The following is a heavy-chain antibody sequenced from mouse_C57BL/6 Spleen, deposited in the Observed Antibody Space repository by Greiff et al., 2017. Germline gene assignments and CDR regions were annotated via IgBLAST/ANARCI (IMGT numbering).Heavy chain of an antibody. CDR2: IDPSDSYT. Sequence: VQLQQPGAELVMPGASVKLSCKASGYTFTSYWMHWVKQRPGQGLEWIGEIDPSDSYTNYNQKFKGKSTLTVDKSSSTAYMQLGSLTSEDSAVYYCARGLGRGYAMDYWGQGTSVTVSS. CDR1: GYTFTSYW. CDR3: ARGLGRGYAMDY. V-gene: IGHV1-69*01. D-gene: IGHD4-1*01. J-gene: IGHJ4*01.